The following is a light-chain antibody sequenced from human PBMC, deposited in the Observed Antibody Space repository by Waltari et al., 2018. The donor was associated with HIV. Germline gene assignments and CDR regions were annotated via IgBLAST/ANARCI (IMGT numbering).Light chain of an antibody. V-gene: IGLV2-14*01. J-gene: IGLJ1*01. CDR1: SSDVGGHNY. CDR2: EVS. Sequence: QSALTQPASVSGSPGQSITISCTGTSSDVGGHNYVSWYQQHPGKAPKLLIYEVSNRPAGVSNSFSGSKSGNTASWTISGLQAEDEADYYCNSYRSSTTPCVFGTGTKVTVL. CDR3: NSYRSSTTPCV.